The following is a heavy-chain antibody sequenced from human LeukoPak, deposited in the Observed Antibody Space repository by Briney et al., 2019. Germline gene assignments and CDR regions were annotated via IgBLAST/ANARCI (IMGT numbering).Heavy chain of an antibody. D-gene: IGHD3-22*01. V-gene: IGHV4-34*01. CDR2: INHSRST. J-gene: IGHJ4*02. Sequence: SETLSLTCAVYGGSFSGYYWCWIRHPPRKGLEWMGEINHSRSTKYNPSLKSRVTISVDTSKNQFSLKLSSVTAADTAVYYCARFKGGSSGYNSDYWGQGTLVTVSS. CDR1: GGSFSGYY. CDR3: ARFKGGSSGYNSDY.